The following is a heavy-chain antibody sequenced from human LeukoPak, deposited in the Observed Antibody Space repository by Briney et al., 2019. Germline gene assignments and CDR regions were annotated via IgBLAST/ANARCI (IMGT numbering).Heavy chain of an antibody. CDR1: EFPVSSNY. V-gene: IGHV3-23*01. D-gene: IGHD4-17*01. J-gene: IGHJ3*02. Sequence: PGGSLRLSCAASEFPVSSNYMTWVRQAPGKGLEWVSAISGSGGSTYYADSVEGRFTISRDNSKNTLYLQMNSLRAEDTAVYYCAKDSATVPHDAFDIWGQGTMVTVSS. CDR2: ISGSGGST. CDR3: AKDSATVPHDAFDI.